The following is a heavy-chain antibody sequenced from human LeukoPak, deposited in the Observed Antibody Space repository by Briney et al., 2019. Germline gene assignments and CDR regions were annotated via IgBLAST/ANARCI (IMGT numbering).Heavy chain of an antibody. V-gene: IGHV3-9*01. Sequence: SGGSLRLSCAASGFTFDDYAMHWVRQAPGKGLEWVSVISWNSGSIGYADSVKGRFTISRDNAKNSLYLQMNSLRAEDTALYYCAKEQEHSYGQNRAYYFDYWGQGTLVTVSS. J-gene: IGHJ4*02. CDR2: ISWNSGSI. D-gene: IGHD5-18*01. CDR1: GFTFDDYA. CDR3: AKEQEHSYGQNRAYYFDY.